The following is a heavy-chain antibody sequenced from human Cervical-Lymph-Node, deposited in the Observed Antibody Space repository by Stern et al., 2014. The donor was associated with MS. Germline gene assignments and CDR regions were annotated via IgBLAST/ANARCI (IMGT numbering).Heavy chain of an antibody. CDR3: AHSASHYDSNYHYPPYFEY. Sequence: QVTLKESGPTLVKPTQTLTLTCTFSGFSISTRGVGVGWIRQPPGKALEWLVLIYLNDDELYSPSLKSRLTITKDTSKNQVVLTMTNLDHVDTATYYCAHSASHYDSNYHYPPYFEYWGQGTLVTVSS. CDR1: GFSISTRGVG. CDR2: IYLNDDE. J-gene: IGHJ4*02. D-gene: IGHD3-22*01. V-gene: IGHV2-5*01.